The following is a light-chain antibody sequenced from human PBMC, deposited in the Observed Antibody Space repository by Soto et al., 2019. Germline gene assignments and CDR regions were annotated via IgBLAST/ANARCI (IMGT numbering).Light chain of an antibody. CDR2: AAS. Sequence: DIQMTQSPSSLSASVGDRVTITCRASQAIYNYLAWYQQKPGQVPTLLISAASTLQSGVPSRFSGSGSGTDFTLTIGGLKPEDGATYYCQKFSAVPTVGGGTKVEI. V-gene: IGKV1-27*01. CDR3: QKFSAVPT. CDR1: QAIYNY. J-gene: IGKJ4*01.